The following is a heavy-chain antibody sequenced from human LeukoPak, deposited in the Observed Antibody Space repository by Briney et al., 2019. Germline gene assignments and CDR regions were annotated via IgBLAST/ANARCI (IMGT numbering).Heavy chain of an antibody. J-gene: IGHJ4*02. D-gene: IGHD1-14*01. CDR1: GGSISSYY. CDR3: ARDPITGPEGY. CDR2: IYYTGST. Sequence: SETLSLTCTVSGGSISSYYWSWIRQPPGKGLEWIGYIYYTGSTNYNPSLKGRVTISLDSSKNKFSLKVNSVTDADTAVYYCARDPITGPEGYWGQGTLVTVSS. V-gene: IGHV4-59*01.